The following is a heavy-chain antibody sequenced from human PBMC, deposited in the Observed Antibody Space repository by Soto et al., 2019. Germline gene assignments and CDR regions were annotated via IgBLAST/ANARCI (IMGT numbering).Heavy chain of an antibody. CDR3: VSEYYYGMDV. J-gene: IGHJ6*02. V-gene: IGHV3-11*05. CDR2: ITSSSDYT. CDR1: GFTFSAYY. Sequence: QEQLVESGGGLVRPGGSLRLSCAASGFTFSAYYMTWMRQAPGKGLEWVSYITSSSDYTNYAGAVKGRFTISRDNAKNSLYLQMNSLRGEDTAVYYGVSEYYYGMDVWGQGTTVTVSS.